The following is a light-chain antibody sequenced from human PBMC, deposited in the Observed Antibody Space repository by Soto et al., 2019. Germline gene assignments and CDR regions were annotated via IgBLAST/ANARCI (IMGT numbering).Light chain of an antibody. CDR3: AAWDNSLNGYV. CDR2: SDN. J-gene: IGLJ1*01. CDR1: SSNIGSTR. V-gene: IGLV1-44*01. Sequence: QSVLTQLPSASGTPGQRVAISCSGASSNIGSTRANWYRQLPGTAPKLLIYSDNQRPSGVPDRFSGSKSGTSASLAISGLQSEDEADYYCAAWDNSLNGYVFGTGTKVTVL.